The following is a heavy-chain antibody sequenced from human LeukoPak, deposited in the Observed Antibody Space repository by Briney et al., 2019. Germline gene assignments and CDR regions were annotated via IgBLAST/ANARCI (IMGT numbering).Heavy chain of an antibody. CDR2: MNPNSGNT. D-gene: IGHD1-1*01. Sequence: GASVKVSCKASGYTFTSYDINWVRQATGQGLEWMGWMNPNSGNTGYAQKFQGRVTMTRNTSISTAYMELSSLRSEDTAVYYCARGLVETTYYYYMDVWGKGTTVTISS. CDR3: ARGLVETTYYYYMDV. V-gene: IGHV1-8*01. CDR1: GYTFTSYD. J-gene: IGHJ6*03.